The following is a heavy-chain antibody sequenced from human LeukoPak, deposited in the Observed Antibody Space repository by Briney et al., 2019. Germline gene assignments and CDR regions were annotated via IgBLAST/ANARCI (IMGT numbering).Heavy chain of an antibody. V-gene: IGHV3-23*01. J-gene: IGHJ4*02. CDR2: ISPSGDIT. Sequence: GGSLRLSCAASGFTFSNHGMNWVREAPGKGLEWVSGISPSGDITYYADSVKGRFTISRDNSKNTLYLQMNSLRAEDTAVYYCATHSGGYWGRGTLVTVSS. D-gene: IGHD3-16*01. CDR3: ATHSGGY. CDR1: GFTFSNHG.